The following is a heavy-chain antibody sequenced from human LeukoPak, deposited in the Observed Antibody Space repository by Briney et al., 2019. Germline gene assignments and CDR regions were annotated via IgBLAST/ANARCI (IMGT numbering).Heavy chain of an antibody. J-gene: IGHJ4*02. D-gene: IGHD3-9*01. CDR3: ARGRTYYDILTGYYISYFDY. CDR1: GGSISSGGYY. CDR2: IYYSGST. Sequence: ASQTLSLTCTVSGGSISSGGYYWSWIRQHPGKGLEWIGYIYYSGSTYYNPSLKSRVTISVDTSKNQFSLKLSSVTAADTAVYYCARGRTYYDILTGYYISYFDYWGQGTLVTVSS. V-gene: IGHV4-31*03.